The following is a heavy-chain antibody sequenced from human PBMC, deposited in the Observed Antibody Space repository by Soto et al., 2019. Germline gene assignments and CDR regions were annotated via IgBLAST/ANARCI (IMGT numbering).Heavy chain of an antibody. CDR1: GFTVSSNY. V-gene: IGHV3-53*01. CDR2: IYSGGST. Sequence: GGSLRLSCAASGFTVSSNYMSWVRQAPGKGLEWVSVIYSGGSTYYADSVKGRLTISRDNSKNTLYLQMNSLRAEDTAVYYCARRGPMKALGYYYYGMDVWGQGTTVTVSS. J-gene: IGHJ6*02. CDR3: ARRGPMKALGYYYYGMDV. D-gene: IGHD3-16*01.